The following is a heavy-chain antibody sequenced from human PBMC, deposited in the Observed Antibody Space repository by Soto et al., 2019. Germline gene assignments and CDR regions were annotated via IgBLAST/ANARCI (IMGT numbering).Heavy chain of an antibody. Sequence: ASVKVSCKASGYTFTSYGISWVRQAPGQGLEWMGWISAYNGNTNYAQKLQGRVTMTTDTSTSTAYMELRSLRSDDTAVYYCARDRGGTIFGVVIITYYYYMDVWGKWTTVTVSS. D-gene: IGHD3-3*01. V-gene: IGHV1-18*01. CDR2: ISAYNGNT. CDR1: GYTFTSYG. J-gene: IGHJ6*03. CDR3: ARDRGGTIFGVVIITYYYYMDV.